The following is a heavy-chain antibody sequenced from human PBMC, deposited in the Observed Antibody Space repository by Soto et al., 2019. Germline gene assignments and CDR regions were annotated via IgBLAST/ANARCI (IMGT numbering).Heavy chain of an antibody. Sequence: EVQLVESGGNLIQPVGSLRLSCAASGFTFSSYWMHWVRQAPGKGLVWVSRINSDGSSTSYVDSVKGRFTISRDNAKNTLYLQMNSLSVEDTAVYYCARRGQEGPGLAHWGQGTLVTVSS. V-gene: IGHV3-74*01. CDR1: GFTFSSYW. CDR3: ARRGQEGPGLAH. J-gene: IGHJ5*02. CDR2: INSDGSST.